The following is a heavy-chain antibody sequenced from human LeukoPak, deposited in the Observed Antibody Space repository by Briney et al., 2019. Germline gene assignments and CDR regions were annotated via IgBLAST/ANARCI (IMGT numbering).Heavy chain of an antibody. CDR2: ISSSGGNI. CDR3: ARRRDYFDY. J-gene: IGHJ4*02. Sequence: GGSLRLSCVVSGFDWSDYYMSWIRQGPGKGLEWISYISSSGGNIYFADSVKGRFTMSRDNARGSLYLQMNSLRADDTAIYYCARRRDYFDYWGQGTLVTVSS. CDR1: GFDWSDYY. V-gene: IGHV3-11*01.